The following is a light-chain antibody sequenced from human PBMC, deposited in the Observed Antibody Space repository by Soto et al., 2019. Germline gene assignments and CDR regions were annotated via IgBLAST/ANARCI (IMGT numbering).Light chain of an antibody. Sequence: EIVLTQSPGTLSLSPGERATLSCRASQSVTSSHLAWYQQKPGQAPSLLIYGASSRATGIPDRFSGSGSGTDFPLPISGLRPESFAVYYCHVYHCPPPRTFGQGTKLEIK. CDR3: HVYHCPPPRT. J-gene: IGKJ2*01. CDR1: QSVTSSH. V-gene: IGKV3-20*01. CDR2: GAS.